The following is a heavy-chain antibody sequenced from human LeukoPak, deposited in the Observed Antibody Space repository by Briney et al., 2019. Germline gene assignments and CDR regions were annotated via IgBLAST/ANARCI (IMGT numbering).Heavy chain of an antibody. Sequence: GGSLRLSCAASGFTFSNYAMSWVRQAPGKGLEWVSTISNSGGNTYYADSVKGRFTISRDNSKNTLYLQMNSLTAEDTAVYYCAKATGTLGAWGQGTLVTVSS. D-gene: IGHD1-1*01. V-gene: IGHV3-23*01. CDR1: GFTFSNYA. CDR3: AKATGTLGA. J-gene: IGHJ5*02. CDR2: ISNSGGNT.